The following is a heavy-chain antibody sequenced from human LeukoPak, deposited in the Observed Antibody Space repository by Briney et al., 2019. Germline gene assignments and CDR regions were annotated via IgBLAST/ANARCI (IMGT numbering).Heavy chain of an antibody. CDR2: IGNGGSPI. CDR3: ARTFDS. CDR1: GFTFSSYE. V-gene: IGHV3-48*03. Sequence: EGSLRLSCAASGFTFSSYEMNWVRQAPGKGLEWVSYIGNGGSPIYYADSVKGRFTISRDNAKNSLFLQMSSLRAEDTAVYYCARTFDSWGQGTLVTVSS. J-gene: IGHJ4*02.